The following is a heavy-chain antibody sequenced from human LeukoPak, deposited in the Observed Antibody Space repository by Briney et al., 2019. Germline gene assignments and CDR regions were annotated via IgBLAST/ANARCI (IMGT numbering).Heavy chain of an antibody. Sequence: GGSLRLSCAASGFTFSSYWMSWVRQAPGKGLEWVANIKQDGSEKYYVDSVKGRFTISRDNAKNSLYLQMNSLRAEDTAVYYCARVSYSGYDDFDYWGQGTPVTVSS. J-gene: IGHJ4*02. CDR2: IKQDGSEK. CDR3: ARVSYSGYDDFDY. CDR1: GFTFSSYW. V-gene: IGHV3-7*03. D-gene: IGHD5-12*01.